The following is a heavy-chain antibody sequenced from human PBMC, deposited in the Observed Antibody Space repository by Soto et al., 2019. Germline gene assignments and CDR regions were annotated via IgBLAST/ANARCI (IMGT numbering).Heavy chain of an antibody. D-gene: IGHD1-7*01. V-gene: IGHV3-23*01. Sequence: GGSLRLSCATYGLTFSNYAMSWVRQAPGGGLEWVSSMSGSSSTTYYADSVRGRFTISRDRPKNTLYLQMSSLRAEDTALYYCAKNQERELPRVIDFWGQGTLVTVSS. CDR3: AKNQERELPRVIDF. CDR1: GLTFSNYA. J-gene: IGHJ4*02. CDR2: MSGSSSTT.